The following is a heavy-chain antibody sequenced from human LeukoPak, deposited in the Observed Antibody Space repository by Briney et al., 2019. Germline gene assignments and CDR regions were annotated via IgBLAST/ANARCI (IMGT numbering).Heavy chain of an antibody. CDR1: GYSISSGYY. Sequence: KSSETLSLTCTVSGYSISSGYYWGWVRQPPGKGLEWIGNVYHSGRTYDNPSLKSRVTISVDTSKNQFSLKLSSVTAADTAVYYCARGRLGELSLLRSGAYFDYWGQGTLVTVSS. D-gene: IGHD3-16*02. J-gene: IGHJ4*02. V-gene: IGHV4-38-2*02. CDR3: ARGRLGELSLLRSGAYFDY. CDR2: VYHSGRT.